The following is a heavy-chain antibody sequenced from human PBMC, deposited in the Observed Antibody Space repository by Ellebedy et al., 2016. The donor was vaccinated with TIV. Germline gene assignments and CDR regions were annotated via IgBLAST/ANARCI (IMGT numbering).Heavy chain of an antibody. CDR1: GFTFSNHW. CDR3: VRNGGSLDY. CDR2: INLDGSEG. D-gene: IGHD1-26*01. V-gene: IGHV3-7*01. Sequence: GGSLRLSXAASGFTFSNHWMSWVRQAPGKALEWVANINLDGSEGKYVDSVKGRFTISRDNAQNSLFLQMNSLRAEDTAVYYCVRNGGSLDYWGQGSLVTVSS. J-gene: IGHJ4*02.